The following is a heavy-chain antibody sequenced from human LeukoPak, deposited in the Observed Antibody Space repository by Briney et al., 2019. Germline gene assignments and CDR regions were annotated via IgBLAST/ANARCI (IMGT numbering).Heavy chain of an antibody. V-gene: IGHV3-9*01. D-gene: IGHD3-22*01. CDR2: ISWNSGSI. Sequence: GRSLRLSCAASGFTFDDYAMHWVRQAPGKGLEGVSGISWNSGSIGYADSVKGRFTISRDNAKNSLYLQMNSLRAEDTALYYCAKGRSDYYDSSGFAFDPWGQGTLVTVSS. J-gene: IGHJ5*02. CDR1: GFTFDDYA. CDR3: AKGRSDYYDSSGFAFDP.